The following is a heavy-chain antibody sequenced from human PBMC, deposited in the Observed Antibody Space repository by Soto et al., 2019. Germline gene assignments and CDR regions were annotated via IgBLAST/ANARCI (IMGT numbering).Heavy chain of an antibody. V-gene: IGHV5-51*01. Sequence: EVQLVQSGAEVKKPGESLKISCKGSGYSFTSYWIGWVRQMPGKGLEWMGIIYPGDSDTRYSPSFQGQVTISADKSISTAYLQWSSLKASDTAIYYCARTAAAGKYYYGVDGWGQGTTVTVSS. D-gene: IGHD6-13*01. CDR3: ARTAAAGKYYYGVDG. J-gene: IGHJ6*02. CDR1: GYSFTSYW. CDR2: IYPGDSDT.